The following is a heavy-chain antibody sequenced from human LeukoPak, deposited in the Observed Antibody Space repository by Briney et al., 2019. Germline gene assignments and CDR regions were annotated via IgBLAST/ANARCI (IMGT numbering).Heavy chain of an antibody. CDR1: GFTFSSYS. CDR3: ASAYRDIVVVSAALRFDP. J-gene: IGHJ5*02. V-gene: IGHV3-21*01. Sequence: KPGGSLRLSCAASGFTFSSYSMNWVRQAPGKWLEWVSSISSSSSYIYYADSVKGRFTISRDNAKNSLYLQMNSLRAEDTAVYYCASAYRDIVVVSAALRFDPWGQGTLVTVSS. CDR2: ISSSSSYI. D-gene: IGHD2-2*01.